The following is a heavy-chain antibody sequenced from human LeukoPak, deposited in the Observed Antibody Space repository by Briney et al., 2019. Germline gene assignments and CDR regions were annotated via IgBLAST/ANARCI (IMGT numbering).Heavy chain of an antibody. CDR3: ARVRVGASLWFDP. D-gene: IGHD1-26*01. V-gene: IGHV1-2*02. CDR1: GYTFTSYG. CDR2: INPNSGGT. Sequence: ASVKVSCKASGYTFTSYGISWVRQAPGQGLEWMGWINPNSGGTNYAQKFQGRVTMTRDTSISTAYMELSRLRSDDTAVYYCARVRVGASLWFDPWGQGTLVTVSS. J-gene: IGHJ5*02.